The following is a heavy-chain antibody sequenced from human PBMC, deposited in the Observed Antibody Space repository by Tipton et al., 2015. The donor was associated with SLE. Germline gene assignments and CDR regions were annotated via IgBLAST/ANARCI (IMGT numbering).Heavy chain of an antibody. J-gene: IGHJ4*02. CDR3: TKGRSVAGAY. D-gene: IGHD6-19*01. CDR1: GYTFTSYG. CDR2: INPANDNT. V-gene: IGHV1-18*01. Sequence: QLVQSGAEVKKPGASVKVSCKASGYTFTSYGISWVRQAPGQGLEWMGWINPANDNTRYAQSFQGRVTLTTATSINTAYMELSGLTSADTAVYYCTKGRSVAGAYWGQGTLVTVSS.